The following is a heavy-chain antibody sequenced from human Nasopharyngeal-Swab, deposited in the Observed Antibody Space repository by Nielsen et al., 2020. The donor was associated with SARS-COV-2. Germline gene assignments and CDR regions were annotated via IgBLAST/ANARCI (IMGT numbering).Heavy chain of an antibody. CDR2: IYYSGST. V-gene: IGHV4-39*01. J-gene: IGHJ3*02. D-gene: IGHD3-10*01. CDR3: ARRPPGIGPRAFDI. Sequence: VRQMPGKGLEWLGSIYYSGSTYYNPSLKSRVTISVDTSKNQFSLKLSSVTAADTAVYYCARRPPGIGPRAFDIWGQGTMVTVSS.